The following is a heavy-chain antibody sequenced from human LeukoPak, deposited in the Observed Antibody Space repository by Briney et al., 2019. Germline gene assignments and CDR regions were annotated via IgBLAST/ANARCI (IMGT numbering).Heavy chain of an antibody. D-gene: IGHD6-13*01. CDR3: ARVYSSWYPGNWFDP. V-gene: IGHV1-46*01. CDR2: INPSGGST. Sequence: ASVKVSCKASGYTFTSYYMHWVRQAPGQGLEWMGIINPSGGSTSYAQKFQGRVTMTRDTSTSTVYMELSSLRSEEMAVYYCARVYSSWYPGNWFDPWGQGTLVTVSS. J-gene: IGHJ5*02. CDR1: GYTFTSYY.